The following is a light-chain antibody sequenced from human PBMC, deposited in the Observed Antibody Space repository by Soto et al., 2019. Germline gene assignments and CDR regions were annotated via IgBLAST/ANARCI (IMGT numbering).Light chain of an antibody. CDR3: ASFTSTNTLWV. CDR1: SSDVGAYNY. J-gene: IGLJ3*02. CDR2: KVS. Sequence: QSVLTQPASVSGSPGQSITISCTGTSSDVGAYNYVSWYQHHPGKAPQLLIYKVSNRPSGVSNRFSGSKSANTASLTISGLQAEDEAEYFCASFTSTNTLWVFGGGTKLTVL. V-gene: IGLV2-14*01.